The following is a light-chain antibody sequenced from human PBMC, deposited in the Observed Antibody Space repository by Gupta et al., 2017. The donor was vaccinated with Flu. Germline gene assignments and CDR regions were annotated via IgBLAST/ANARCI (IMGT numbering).Light chain of an antibody. Sequence: PATLALSPGERATLSCRASQSISSYLAWYQQKPGQAPRLLIYDASNRATGIPARFSGSGSVTDFTLTISSLEPEDYAVYYCQQRSNWPLTFGGGTKVEIK. CDR1: QSISSY. J-gene: IGKJ4*01. V-gene: IGKV3-11*01. CDR2: DAS. CDR3: QQRSNWPLT.